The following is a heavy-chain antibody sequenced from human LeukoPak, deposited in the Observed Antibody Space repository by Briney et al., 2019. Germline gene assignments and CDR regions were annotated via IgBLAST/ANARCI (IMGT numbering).Heavy chain of an antibody. D-gene: IGHD3-9*01. Sequence: GGSLRLSCAASGFTFSSYAMSWVRQAPGKGLEWVSGISGSGDSTYYADSVKGRFTISRDNSKNTLYLQMNSLRAEDTAVYYCANSEGGYDILTGYWDYWGQGTLVTVSS. CDR1: GFTFSSYA. J-gene: IGHJ4*02. V-gene: IGHV3-23*01. CDR3: ANSEGGYDILTGYWDY. CDR2: ISGSGDST.